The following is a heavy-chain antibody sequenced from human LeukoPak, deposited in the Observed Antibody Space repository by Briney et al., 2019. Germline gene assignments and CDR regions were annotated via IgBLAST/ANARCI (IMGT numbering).Heavy chain of an antibody. Sequence: GGSLRLSCAASGFTFSSYSMNWVRQAPGEGLEWVSSISSSSSYIYYADSVKGRFTISRDNAKNSLYLQMNSLRAEDTAVYYCAREQQLVGVSFFFDYWGQGTLVTVSS. J-gene: IGHJ4*02. CDR2: ISSSSSYI. CDR3: AREQQLVGVSFFFDY. CDR1: GFTFSSYS. V-gene: IGHV3-21*01. D-gene: IGHD6-13*01.